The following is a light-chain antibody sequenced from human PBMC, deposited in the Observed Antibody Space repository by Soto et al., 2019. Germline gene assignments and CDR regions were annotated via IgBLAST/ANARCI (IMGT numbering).Light chain of an antibody. Sequence: MTQSPATLSVSPRGRALLSWRASQSVSSNLAWYQQKPGQAPRLLIYGASTRATAIPARFSGSGSGTEFTLTITSLQSEDFAVYYCQQYNNWPITFGQGTRLEIK. CDR2: GAS. CDR3: QQYNNWPIT. V-gene: IGKV3-15*01. J-gene: IGKJ5*01. CDR1: QSVSSN.